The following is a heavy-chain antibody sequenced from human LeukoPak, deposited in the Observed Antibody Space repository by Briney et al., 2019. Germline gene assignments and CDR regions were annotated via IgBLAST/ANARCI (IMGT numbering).Heavy chain of an antibody. D-gene: IGHD4-17*01. V-gene: IGHV3-7*03. J-gene: IGHJ5*02. CDR1: GVTFSSYW. CDR3: ARLGGGTTVTT. CDR2: INHNGNVN. Sequence: GGSLRLSCAASGVTFSSYWMNWARQAPGKGLEWVASINHNGNVNYYVDSVKGRFTISRDNAKNSLYLQMNSLRAEDTALYYCARLGGGTTVTTWGQGTLVTVSS.